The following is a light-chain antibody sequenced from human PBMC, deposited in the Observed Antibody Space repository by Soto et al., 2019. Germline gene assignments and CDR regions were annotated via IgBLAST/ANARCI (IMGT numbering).Light chain of an antibody. Sequence: QSALTQPASVSGSPGQSFTISCTGTSSDVGGYNYVSWYQQHPGKAPKLMIYDVSNRPSGVSNRFSGSKSGNTASLTISGLQAEYEADDYCISYTSSRTLVFGGGTKLTVL. CDR1: SSDVGGYNY. J-gene: IGLJ3*02. CDR3: ISYTSSRTLV. CDR2: DVS. V-gene: IGLV2-14*01.